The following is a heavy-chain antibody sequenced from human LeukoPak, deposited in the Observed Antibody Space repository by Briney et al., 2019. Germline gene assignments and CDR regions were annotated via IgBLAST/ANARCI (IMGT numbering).Heavy chain of an antibody. J-gene: IGHJ4*02. Sequence: GGSLRLSCAASGFTFSDYAMTWVRQAPGKGLEWVATISGSGVMTYYADSVKGRFTVSGDSSKNTLYLQMSSLTAADTAVYYCAKDRSIGTYYTFDHWGQGTLVTVSS. CDR1: GFTFSDYA. D-gene: IGHD1-26*01. V-gene: IGHV3-23*01. CDR2: ISGSGVMT. CDR3: AKDRSIGTYYTFDH.